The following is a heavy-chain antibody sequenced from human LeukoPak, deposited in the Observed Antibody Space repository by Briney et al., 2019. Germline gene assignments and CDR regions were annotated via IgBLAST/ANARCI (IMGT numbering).Heavy chain of an antibody. CDR3: ARTPYDFWSGHFDY. Sequence: SETLSLTCTVSGGSISSYYWSWIRQPPGKGLEWIGYIYYSGSTNYNPSLKSRVTISVDTSKNQFSLKLSSVTAADTAVYYCARTPYDFWSGHFDYWGQGTLVTVSS. J-gene: IGHJ4*02. V-gene: IGHV4-59*01. D-gene: IGHD3-3*01. CDR1: GGSISSYY. CDR2: IYYSGST.